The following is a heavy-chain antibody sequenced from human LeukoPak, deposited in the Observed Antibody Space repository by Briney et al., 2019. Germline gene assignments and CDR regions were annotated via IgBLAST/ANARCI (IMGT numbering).Heavy chain of an antibody. CDR3: ARGPYGDPFDY. CDR1: GGSISRGDYC. Sequence: SETLSLTCTVSGGSISRGDYCWSWIRQPPGKGLEWIGYIYYSGSTYYNPSLKSRVTISVDTSKNQFSLKLSSVTAADTAVYYCARGPYGDPFDYWGQGTLATVSS. J-gene: IGHJ4*02. CDR2: IYYSGST. D-gene: IGHD4-17*01. V-gene: IGHV4-30-4*01.